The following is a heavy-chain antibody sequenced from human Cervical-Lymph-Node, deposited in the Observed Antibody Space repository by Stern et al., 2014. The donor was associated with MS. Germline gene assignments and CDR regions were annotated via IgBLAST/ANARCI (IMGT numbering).Heavy chain of an antibody. V-gene: IGHV3-11*01. CDR3: ARGCDGGSYYSFAY. D-gene: IGHD1-26*01. J-gene: IGHJ4*02. CDR2: ISSSGGTI. Sequence: VQLVQSGGGLVTPGGSLRLSCAASGFSFSDSYMRWIRQAPGKGLEWISYISSSGGTIFYADSVKGRFTISRDNANNSLYLQMNSLTADDTGVYYCARGCDGGSYYSFAYWGQGTLVTVSS. CDR1: GFSFSDSY.